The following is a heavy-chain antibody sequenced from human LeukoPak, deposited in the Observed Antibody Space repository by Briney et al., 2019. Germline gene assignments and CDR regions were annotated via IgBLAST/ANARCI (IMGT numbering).Heavy chain of an antibody. CDR3: AKGEEYCSSTSCQSYYYYGMDV. V-gene: IGHV1-2*02. Sequence: GASVKVSCKASGYTFTGYYMHWVRQAPGQGLEWMGWINPNSGGTNYAQKFQGRVTMTRDTSISTAYMELSRLRSDDTAVYYCAKGEEYCSSTSCQSYYYYGMDVWGQGTTVTVSS. CDR1: GYTFTGYY. D-gene: IGHD2-2*01. CDR2: INPNSGGT. J-gene: IGHJ6*02.